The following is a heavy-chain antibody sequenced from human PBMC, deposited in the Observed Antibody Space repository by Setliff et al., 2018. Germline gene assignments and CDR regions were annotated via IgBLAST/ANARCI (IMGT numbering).Heavy chain of an antibody. CDR1: GGSISSYY. J-gene: IGHJ3*02. D-gene: IGHD3-10*01. CDR3: ARHDGRGGGLLWFGELLSDHDAFDI. CDR2: IYIGGSA. V-gene: IGHV4-4*07. Sequence: PSETLSLTCTVSGGSISSYYWSWIRQPAGKGLEWIGHIYIGGSANYNPSLKSRVTMSMDTSKNQFSLKLSSVTAADTAVYYCARHDGRGGGLLWFGELLSDHDAFDIWGQGTMVTISS.